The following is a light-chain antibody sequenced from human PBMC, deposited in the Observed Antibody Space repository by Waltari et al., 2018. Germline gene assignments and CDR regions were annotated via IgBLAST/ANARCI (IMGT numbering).Light chain of an antibody. CDR3: QQYNTVPIT. CDR1: QNIHNY. V-gene: IGKV1-33*01. CDR2: DAS. J-gene: IGKJ5*01. Sequence: DIQLPQSPSSLSASVGDRVTFTCQASQNIHNYLIWYQQKSGKAPKLLIYDASTLETGVPSRFGGSGSGTDFTLTISSLQPEDVATYYCQQYNTVPITFGQGTRLQIK.